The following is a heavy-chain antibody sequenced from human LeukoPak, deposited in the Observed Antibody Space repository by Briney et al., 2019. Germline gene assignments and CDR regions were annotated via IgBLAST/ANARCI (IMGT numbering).Heavy chain of an antibody. V-gene: IGHV3-7*04. Sequence: GGSLRLSCAASGLTFSSHWMTWVRQAPGKGLEWVANIKQDGSKKSYVDSVKGRFTISRDNAKNSLYLQMNSLRAEDTAIYYCTRVGYIDEGIDYWGQGTLVTVSS. J-gene: IGHJ4*02. CDR2: IKQDGSKK. D-gene: IGHD5-24*01. CDR1: GLTFSSHW. CDR3: TRVGYIDEGIDY.